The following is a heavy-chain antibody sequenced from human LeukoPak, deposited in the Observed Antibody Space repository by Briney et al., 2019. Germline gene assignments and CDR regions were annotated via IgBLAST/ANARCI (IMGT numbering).Heavy chain of an antibody. D-gene: IGHD3-9*01. Sequence: GGSLRLSCTTTGFTFGYYGLTWVRQAPGRGLEWVGFTRSKSYGGAEEYGASVTGRFTVSRDDSKGIAYLQMNSLNIEDTAVYFCGRGLTVAGAKYYFDHWGQGVLVTVSS. CDR1: GFTFGYYG. CDR2: TRSKSYGGAE. CDR3: GRGLTVAGAKYYFDH. J-gene: IGHJ4*02. V-gene: IGHV3-49*04.